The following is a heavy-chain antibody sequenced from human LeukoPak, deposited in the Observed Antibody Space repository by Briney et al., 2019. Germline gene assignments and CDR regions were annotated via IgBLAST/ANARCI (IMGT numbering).Heavy chain of an antibody. CDR3: ARDYYGSGSLN. D-gene: IGHD3-10*01. Sequence: PGGSLRLSCAASGFTFSSYEMNWVRQAPGKGLEWVSYISSSGSTIYYADSVKGRFTISRDNAKNSLYMQMNSLRAEDTALYYCARDYYGSGSLNWGQGTLVTVSS. CDR1: GFTFSSYE. V-gene: IGHV3-48*03. J-gene: IGHJ4*02. CDR2: ISSSGSTI.